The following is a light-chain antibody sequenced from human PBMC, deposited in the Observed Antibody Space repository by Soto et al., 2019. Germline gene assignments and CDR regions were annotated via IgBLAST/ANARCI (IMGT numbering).Light chain of an antibody. CDR3: CSFAGSYTLYV. Sequence: QSALTQPRSVSGSPGQSVTISCTGTSSDVGGYDYVSWYQQHPGKAPKLMIYDVNKRPSGVPDRFSGSRSGNTASLTISGLQVEDEADYYCCSFAGSYTLYVFGSGTKLTV. J-gene: IGLJ1*01. CDR1: SSDVGGYDY. V-gene: IGLV2-11*01. CDR2: DVN.